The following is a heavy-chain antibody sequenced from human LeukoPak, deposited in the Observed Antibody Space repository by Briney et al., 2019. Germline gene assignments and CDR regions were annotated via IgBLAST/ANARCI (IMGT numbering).Heavy chain of an antibody. J-gene: IGHJ6*03. CDR1: GGFISGTNNY. CDR3: ARIDCSSASCYFYYYYMDV. Sequence: SETLSLTCNVSGGFISGTNNYWGWIRPPPGKGLVWIGHVYEDGKAYSSPSLRSRVTISADTSKNQFSLKLRSVTAADTGVYYCARIDCSSASCYFYYYYMDVWGKGTTVTVSS. D-gene: IGHD2-2*01. CDR2: VYEDGKA. V-gene: IGHV4-39*01.